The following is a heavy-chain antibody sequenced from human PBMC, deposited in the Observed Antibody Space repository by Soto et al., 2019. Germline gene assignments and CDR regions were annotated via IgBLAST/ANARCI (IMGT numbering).Heavy chain of an antibody. D-gene: IGHD3-10*01. CDR2: ISSDSGTI. CDR3: ARGRLWSFDF. CDR1: GFSFRIYS. Sequence: GGSLRLSCVFSGFSFRIYSMNLVRQAPGKGLEWISYISSDSGTIYYADSLKGRFTISRDNGKNSLYLQMNSLTDEDTAVYYCARGRLWSFDFWGQGTLVTVSS. J-gene: IGHJ4*02. V-gene: IGHV3-48*02.